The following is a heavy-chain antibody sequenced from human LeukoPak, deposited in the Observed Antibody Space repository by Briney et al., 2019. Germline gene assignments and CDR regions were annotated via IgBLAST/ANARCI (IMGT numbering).Heavy chain of an antibody. CDR2: IYYSGST. CDR1: GGPSSSYY. J-gene: IGHJ4*02. CDR3: ARHSRDGPEDY. Sequence: KPSETLSLTCTVSGGPSSSYYWSWIRQPPGKGLEWIGYIYYSGSTNYNPSLKSRVTISVDTSKNQFSLKLSSVTAADTAVYYCARHSRDGPEDYWGQGTLLTVSS. V-gene: IGHV4-59*08. D-gene: IGHD5-24*01.